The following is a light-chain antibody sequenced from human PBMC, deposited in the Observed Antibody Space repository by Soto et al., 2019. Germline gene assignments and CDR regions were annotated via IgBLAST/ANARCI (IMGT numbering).Light chain of an antibody. Sequence: QSVLTQPASVSGSPGQSITISCTGTSGDIGAHNYVSWYQHRPGKAPKLMIYDVYNRPSDTSDRFSGSKSSNTASLTISGLQAEDEADYYCCSYTTSSTYVFGPGTKVTVL. CDR3: CSYTTSSTYV. CDR2: DVY. J-gene: IGLJ1*01. CDR1: SGDIGAHNY. V-gene: IGLV2-14*01.